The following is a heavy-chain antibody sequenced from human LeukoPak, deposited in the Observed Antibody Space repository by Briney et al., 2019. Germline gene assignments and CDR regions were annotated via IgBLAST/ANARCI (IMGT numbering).Heavy chain of an antibody. D-gene: IGHD2-15*01. CDR2: IKQDGSEK. V-gene: IGHV3-7*01. J-gene: IGHJ6*03. CDR1: GFTFSSYW. Sequence: GGSLRLSCAASGFTFSSYWMSWVRQAPGKGLEWVANIKQDGSEKYYVDSVKGRFTISRDNAKNSLYLQMNSLRAEDTAVYYCARALSNSRVAASYYYYYYMDVWGKGTTVTVSS. CDR3: ARALSNSRVAASYYYYYYMDV.